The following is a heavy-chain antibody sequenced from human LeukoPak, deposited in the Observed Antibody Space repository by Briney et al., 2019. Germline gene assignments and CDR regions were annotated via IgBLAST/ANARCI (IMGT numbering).Heavy chain of an antibody. CDR2: IIPFLGIT. Sequence: GASVKVSCKPSGGTFSYYTISWVRQAPGQGLEWMGRIIPFLGITNYAQKFQGRVTITADKSTSTAYMELSSLRSEDTAVYYCARATSEIPAAALTGSKYYYYYYMDVWGKGTTVTVSS. CDR3: ARATSEIPAAALTGSKYYYYYYMDV. V-gene: IGHV1-69*02. J-gene: IGHJ6*03. D-gene: IGHD2-2*01. CDR1: GGTFSYYT.